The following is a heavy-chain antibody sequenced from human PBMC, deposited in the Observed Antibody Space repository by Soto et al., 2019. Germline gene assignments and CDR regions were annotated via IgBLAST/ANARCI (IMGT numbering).Heavy chain of an antibody. D-gene: IGHD3-3*01. CDR1: GYSINSGYY. CDR3: VRDFGDLHDFWSGSDY. CDR2: VFHSGTT. J-gene: IGHJ4*02. Sequence: ETLSLTCAVSGYSINSGYYWGWIRQSPGKGLEWIGSVFHSGTTYSTPSLKTRLTISVDTSKNQFSLDLNAVTAADTAVYYCVRDFGDLHDFWSGSDYWGQGIPVTVSS. V-gene: IGHV4-38-2*02.